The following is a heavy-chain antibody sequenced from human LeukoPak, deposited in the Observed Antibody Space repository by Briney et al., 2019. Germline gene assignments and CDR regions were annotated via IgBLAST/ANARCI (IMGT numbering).Heavy chain of an antibody. Sequence: GGSLRLSCAASGFTFSSYAMSWVRQAPGKGLEWVSAISGSGGSTYYADSVKGRFTISRDNSKNTLYLQMSSLRAEDTAVYYCAKGVTTGLYYYGMDVWGQGTTVTVSS. V-gene: IGHV3-23*01. CDR2: ISGSGGST. CDR3: AKGVTTGLYYYGMDV. D-gene: IGHD4-17*01. CDR1: GFTFSSYA. J-gene: IGHJ6*02.